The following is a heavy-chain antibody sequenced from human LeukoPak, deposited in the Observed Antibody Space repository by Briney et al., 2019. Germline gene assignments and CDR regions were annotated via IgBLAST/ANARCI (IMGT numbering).Heavy chain of an antibody. CDR3: AKRAQDAMVIRSHYCYYYYMDV. V-gene: IGHV3-23*01. D-gene: IGHD5-18*01. Sequence: GGSLRLSCAASGFTFSSYAMSWVRQAPGKGLEWVSAISGSGGSTYYADSVKGRFTISRDNSKNTLYLQMNSLRAEDTAVYYCAKRAQDAMVIRSHYCYYYYMDVWGKGTTVTVSS. CDR2: ISGSGGST. CDR1: GFTFSSYA. J-gene: IGHJ6*03.